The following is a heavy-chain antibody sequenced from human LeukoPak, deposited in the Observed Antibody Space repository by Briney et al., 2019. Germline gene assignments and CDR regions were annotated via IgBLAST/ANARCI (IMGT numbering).Heavy chain of an antibody. D-gene: IGHD3-3*01. V-gene: IGHV1-69*13. CDR1: GGTFSSYA. CDR2: IIPIFGTA. Sequence: AASVKVSCKASGGTFSSYAISWVRQAPGQGLEWMGGIIPIFGTANYAQKFQGRVTITADESTSTAYMELSSLRSEDTAVYYCARSPVWSGYVLYNWFDPWGQGTLVTVSS. CDR3: ARSPVWSGYVLYNWFDP. J-gene: IGHJ5*02.